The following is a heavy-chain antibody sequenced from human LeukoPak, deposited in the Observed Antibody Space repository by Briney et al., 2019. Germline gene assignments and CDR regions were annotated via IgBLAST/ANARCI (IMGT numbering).Heavy chain of an antibody. CDR3: ARDGATVVTPDYNWFDP. V-gene: IGHV4-61*02. CDR2: IYTSGST. D-gene: IGHD4-23*01. J-gene: IGHJ5*02. CDR1: GGSISRGSCY. Sequence: SETLSLTCTVSGGSISRGSCYWSWIRQPAGKGLEWIGRIYTSGSTNYNPSLKSRVTISVDTSKNQFSLKLSSVTAADTAVYYCARDGATVVTPDYNWFDPRGQGTLVTVSS.